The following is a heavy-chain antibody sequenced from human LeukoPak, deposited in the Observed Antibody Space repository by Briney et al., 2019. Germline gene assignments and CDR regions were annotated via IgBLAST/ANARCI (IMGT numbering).Heavy chain of an antibody. CDR1: GGSISSYF. CDR3: ARIDRAVAGTIDY. D-gene: IGHD6-19*01. Sequence: PSETLSLTCTVSGGSISSYFWSWIRQPPGKGLEWIGYIYYSGSTNYNPSLKSQVTMSVDTSKNQFSLKLSSVTAADTAVYYCARIDRAVAGTIDYWGQGTLVTVSS. CDR2: IYYSGST. V-gene: IGHV4-59*08. J-gene: IGHJ4*02.